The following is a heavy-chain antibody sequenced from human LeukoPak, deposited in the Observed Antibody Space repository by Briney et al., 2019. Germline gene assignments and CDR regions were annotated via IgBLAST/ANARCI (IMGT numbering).Heavy chain of an antibody. CDR2: INPSGGST. V-gene: IGHV1-46*01. Sequence: ASVKVSCNASGYTFTSYYMHWVRQAPGQGLEWMGIINPSGGSTSYAQKFQGRVTMTRDMSTSTVYMELSSLRSEDTAVYYCAGDSLTGDPPGYWGQGTLVTVSS. CDR1: GYTFTSYY. D-gene: IGHD7-27*01. CDR3: AGDSLTGDPPGY. J-gene: IGHJ4*02.